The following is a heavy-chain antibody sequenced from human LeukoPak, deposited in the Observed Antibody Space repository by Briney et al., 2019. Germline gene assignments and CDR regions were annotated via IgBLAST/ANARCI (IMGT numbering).Heavy chain of an antibody. V-gene: IGHV3-23*01. J-gene: IGHJ4*02. Sequence: GGSLRLSCAASGFTFSNYALNWVRQPPGKGLEWVSAISGSGTSTSYADSVKGRFTISRDNAKNTLYLQMNSLRVEDTAVYYCARSIGNSDDWGQGTLVTVSS. CDR3: ARSIGNSDD. D-gene: IGHD4-23*01. CDR2: ISGSGTST. CDR1: GFTFSNYA.